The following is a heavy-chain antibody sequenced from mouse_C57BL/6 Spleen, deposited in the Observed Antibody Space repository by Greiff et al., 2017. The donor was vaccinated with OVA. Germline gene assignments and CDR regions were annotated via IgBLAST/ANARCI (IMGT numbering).Heavy chain of an antibody. V-gene: IGHV1-26*01. D-gene: IGHD1-1*01. J-gene: IGHJ3*01. CDR2: INPNNGGT. CDR1: GYTFTDYY. CDR3: ARSNYYGSSCFAY. Sequence: VQLQQSGPELVKPGASVKISCKASGYTFTDYYMNWVKQSHGKSLEWIGDINPNNGGTSYNQKFKGKATLTVDKSSSTAYMELRSLTSEDSAVYYCARSNYYGSSCFAYWGQGTLVTVSA.